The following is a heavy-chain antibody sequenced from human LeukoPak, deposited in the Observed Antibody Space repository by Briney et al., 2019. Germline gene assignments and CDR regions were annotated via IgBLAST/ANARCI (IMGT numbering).Heavy chain of an antibody. CDR1: GFTFSSYS. D-gene: IGHD1-26*01. CDR2: ISSSSSYI. CDR3: SGESGSYYFDY. J-gene: IGHJ4*02. Sequence: GGSLRPSCAASGFTFSSYSMNWVRQAPGKGLEWVSSISSSSSYIYYADSVKGRFTISRDNAKNSLYLQMNSLRAEDTAVYYCSGESGSYYFDYWGQGTLVTVSS. V-gene: IGHV3-21*01.